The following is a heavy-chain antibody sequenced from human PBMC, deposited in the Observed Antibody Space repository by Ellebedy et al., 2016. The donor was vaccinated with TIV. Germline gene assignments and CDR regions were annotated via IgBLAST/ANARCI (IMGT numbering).Heavy chain of an antibody. D-gene: IGHD2-21*01. CDR2: IKQDGSVK. CDR1: GFTFTSHW. J-gene: IGHJ4*02. V-gene: IGHV3-7*01. Sequence: GGSLRLXXATSGFTFTSHWMTWVRQPPGKGLEWVANIKQDGSVKYYVDSVKGRFTISRDNAKNSLYLQMNTLRPEDTAVYYCAREVGGGGAYWGQGTLVTVSS. CDR3: AREVGGGGAY.